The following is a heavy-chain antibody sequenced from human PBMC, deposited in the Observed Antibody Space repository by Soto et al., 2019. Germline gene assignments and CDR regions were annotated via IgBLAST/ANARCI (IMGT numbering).Heavy chain of an antibody. J-gene: IGHJ5*02. CDR3: ARDRVVALTVDWFDP. V-gene: IGHV3-21*01. Sequence: EVQLMESGGGLVKPGGSLRLSCAASGFTFSSYYMHWVRQAPGKGLEWVSSISGSSGYKYYADSVKGRFTISRDNAKKSLYLQMNSLSAADTAVYYCARDRVVALTVDWFDPWGQGTLVSVSS. D-gene: IGHD6-19*01. CDR1: GFTFSSYY. CDR2: ISGSSGYK.